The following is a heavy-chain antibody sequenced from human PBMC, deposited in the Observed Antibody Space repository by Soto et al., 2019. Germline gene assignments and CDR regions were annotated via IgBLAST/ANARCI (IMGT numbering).Heavy chain of an antibody. CDR2: IYYSGST. D-gene: IGHD4-17*01. J-gene: IGHJ5*02. CDR1: GGSVSSGSYY. Sequence: SETLSLTCTVSGGSVSSGSYYWSWFRQPSGRGLEGIGYIYYSGSTNYNPSLKSRATISVDTSKNQFSLKLSSVTAADTAVYYCARGYSTVTTYRFDPWGQGTLVTVSS. CDR3: ARGYSTVTTYRFDP. V-gene: IGHV4-61*01.